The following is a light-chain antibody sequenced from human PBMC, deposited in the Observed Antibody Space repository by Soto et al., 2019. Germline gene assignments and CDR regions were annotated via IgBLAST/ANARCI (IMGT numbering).Light chain of an antibody. V-gene: IGLV2-11*01. CDR3: CSYAGSYTFV. Sequence: VTISCTGTSSDVGVYNYVSWYQQYPGKAPKIMIYDVSKRPSGVPDRFSGSKSDNTASLTISGLQAEDEADYYCCSYAGSYTFVFGIGTKVTVL. J-gene: IGLJ1*01. CDR1: SSDVGVYNY. CDR2: DVS.